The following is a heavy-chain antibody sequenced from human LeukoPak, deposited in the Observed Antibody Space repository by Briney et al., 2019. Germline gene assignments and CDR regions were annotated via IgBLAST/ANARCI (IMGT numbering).Heavy chain of an antibody. CDR2: VNEDGSAK. Sequence: GGSLRLSCAASGFTFSSYAMIWVRQAPGKGLESVAIVNEDGSAKYYLDSVKGRFTIPRDNARNSLYLEMNSLRAEDTAVYYCARDYWRSIDHWGQGTLVTVSS. J-gene: IGHJ4*02. V-gene: IGHV3-7*01. D-gene: IGHD1-1*01. CDR1: GFTFSSYA. CDR3: ARDYWRSIDH.